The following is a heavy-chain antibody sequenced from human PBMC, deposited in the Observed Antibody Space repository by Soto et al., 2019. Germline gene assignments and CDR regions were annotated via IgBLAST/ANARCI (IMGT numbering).Heavy chain of an antibody. J-gene: IGHJ5*02. CDR2: ISAYNGNT. Sequence: GASVKVSCKASGYTFTSYGISWVRQAPGQGLEWMGWISAYNGNTNYAQKLQGRVTMTTDTSTSTAYMELRSLRSDDTAVYYCATEYYYHSNKTWFDPRGQGTLVTVSS. D-gene: IGHD3-22*01. CDR3: ATEYYYHSNKTWFDP. CDR1: GYTFTSYG. V-gene: IGHV1-18*01.